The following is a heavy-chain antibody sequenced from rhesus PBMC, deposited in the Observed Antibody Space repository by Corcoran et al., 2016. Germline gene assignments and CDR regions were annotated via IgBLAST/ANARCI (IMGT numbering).Heavy chain of an antibody. CDR3: AGSVEQRLVDFDY. CDR1: GYSISSNY. J-gene: IGHJ4*01. V-gene: IGHV4-147*01. CDR2: IYGSSGST. D-gene: IGHD6S26*01. Sequence: QVQLQASGPGLVKPSETLSLTCAVSGYSISSNYWSLFRQPPGKGLESIGYIYGSSGSTYYNPSLKSRVPISTDTSKNQFSLKLSSVTAADTAVYYCAGSVEQRLVDFDYWGQGVLVTVSS.